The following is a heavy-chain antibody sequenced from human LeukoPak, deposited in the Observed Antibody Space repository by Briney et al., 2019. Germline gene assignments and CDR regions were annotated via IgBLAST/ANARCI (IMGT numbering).Heavy chain of an antibody. Sequence: GEALQTSSKGFGYNFTSYCIGWVRQIPRKGLEWMGSIYSCASDTKYSPSFQSQVTISGDKSISTAYRQWCSMKASDTAMYNGARLSIQLGSLDKPYYYYMDVWGKGTTVTVSS. CDR1: GYNFTSYC. CDR3: ARLSIQLGSLDKPYYYYMDV. D-gene: IGHD5-18*01. J-gene: IGHJ6*03. CDR2: IYSCASDT. V-gene: IGHV5-51*01.